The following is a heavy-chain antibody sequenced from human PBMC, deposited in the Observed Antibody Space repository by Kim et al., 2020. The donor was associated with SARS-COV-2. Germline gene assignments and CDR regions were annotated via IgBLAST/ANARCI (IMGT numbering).Heavy chain of an antibody. CDR3: ARGRAGVVPAPILGIGPHYAYFIMYV. CDR1: GGSFSGYY. V-gene: IGHV4-34*01. J-gene: IGHJ6*04. CDR2: IHQSGNI. D-gene: IGHD2-2*01. Sequence: SETLSLTCAVYGGSFSGYYWSWIRQPPGKGLEWIGKIHQSGNINYNPSLKSRVTMSIDTSKNQFSLRLTSVTAADTGFYYCARGRAGVVPAPILGIGPHYAYFIMYVWGKRALATVSS.